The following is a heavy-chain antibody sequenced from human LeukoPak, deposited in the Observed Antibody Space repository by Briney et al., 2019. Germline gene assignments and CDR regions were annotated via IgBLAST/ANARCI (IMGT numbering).Heavy chain of an antibody. CDR1: GFTFSSYW. Sequence: GGSLRLSCAASGFTFSSYWMSWVRQTPGKGLEWVANIKQDGSEKYYVDSVKGRFTISRDNAKNSLYLQMNSLRAEDTAVYYCAKFSSGWYYFDYWGQGTLVTVSS. CDR2: IKQDGSEK. J-gene: IGHJ4*02. D-gene: IGHD6-19*01. V-gene: IGHV3-7*01. CDR3: AKFSSGWYYFDY.